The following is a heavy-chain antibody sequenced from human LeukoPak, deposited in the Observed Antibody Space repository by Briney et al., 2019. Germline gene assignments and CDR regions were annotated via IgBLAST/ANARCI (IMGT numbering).Heavy chain of an antibody. Sequence: PGGSLRLSCAASGFTVSSNYMSWVRQAPGKGLEWVSVIYSGGNTYYADSVKGRFTISRDNSKNTLYLQMNSLRAEDTAVYYCAREYYASGRNPFDYWGQGTLVTVSS. CDR2: IYSGGNT. V-gene: IGHV3-53*01. J-gene: IGHJ4*02. CDR1: GFTVSSNY. D-gene: IGHD3-10*01. CDR3: AREYYASGRNPFDY.